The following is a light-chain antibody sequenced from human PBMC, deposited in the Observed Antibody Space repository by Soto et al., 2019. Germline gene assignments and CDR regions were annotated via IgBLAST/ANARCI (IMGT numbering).Light chain of an antibody. CDR2: DAS. CDR3: QQRSNWPPSWT. J-gene: IGKJ1*01. Sequence: ETVMTQSPATLSVSPGGKATLSCRARQSVSSYLAWYQQKPGQAPRLLIYDASNRATGIPARFSGSGSGTDFTLTISSLEPEDFAVYYCQQRSNWPPSWTFGQGTKVDIK. CDR1: QSVSSY. V-gene: IGKV3-11*01.